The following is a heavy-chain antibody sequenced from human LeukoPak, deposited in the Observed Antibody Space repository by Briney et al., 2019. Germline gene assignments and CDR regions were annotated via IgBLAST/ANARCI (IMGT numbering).Heavy chain of an antibody. V-gene: IGHV3-21*01. CDR3: AREHILTGFDY. CDR2: ISSSSSYI. Sequence: PGGSLRLSCAASGFTFSSYSMNWVHQAPGKGLEWVSSISSSSSYIYYADSVKGRFTISRDNAKNSLYLQMNSLRAEDTAVYYCAREHILTGFDYWGQGTLVTVSS. CDR1: GFTFSSYS. D-gene: IGHD3-9*01. J-gene: IGHJ4*02.